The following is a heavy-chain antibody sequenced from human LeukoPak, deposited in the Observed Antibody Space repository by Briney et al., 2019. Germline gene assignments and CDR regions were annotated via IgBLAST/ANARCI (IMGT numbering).Heavy chain of an antibody. V-gene: IGHV1-18*01. J-gene: IGHJ6*02. CDR3: ARESYCSSTSCYSDYYYYGMDV. Sequence: GASVKVSCKASGYTCTSYGISWVRQAPGQGLEWMGWISAYNGNTNYAQKLQGRVTMTTDTSTSTAYMELRSLRSDDTAVYYCARESYCSSTSCYSDYYYYGMDVWGQGTTATVSS. D-gene: IGHD2-2*01. CDR1: GYTCTSYG. CDR2: ISAYNGNT.